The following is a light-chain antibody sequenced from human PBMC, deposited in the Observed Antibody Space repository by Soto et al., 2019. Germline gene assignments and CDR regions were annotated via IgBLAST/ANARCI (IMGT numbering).Light chain of an antibody. CDR1: SSNIGARYD. J-gene: IGLJ3*02. Sequence: QSVLTQPPSVSGAPGQRVTISCAGSSSNIGARYDVHWYQQVPGTAPKLLIYGNIKRPSGVPDRFSGSKSGTSASLAIAGLQAEDEADDYCQSYDSSLSAWVFGGGTKLTVL. CDR2: GNI. CDR3: QSYDSSLSAWV. V-gene: IGLV1-40*01.